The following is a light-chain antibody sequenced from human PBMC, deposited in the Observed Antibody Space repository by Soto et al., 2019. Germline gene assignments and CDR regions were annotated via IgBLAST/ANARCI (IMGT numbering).Light chain of an antibody. J-gene: IGLJ3*02. Sequence: QTVVTQEPSFSVSPGGTVTLTCGVNSGSVSTNYYPSWYQQTPGQAPRTLIYSTNTRSSGVPDRFSGSILGNKAALTITGAQADDESDYYCVMYMGGGIRVFGGGTKLTVL. CDR2: STN. CDR3: VMYMGGGIRV. V-gene: IGLV8-61*01. CDR1: SGSVSTNYY.